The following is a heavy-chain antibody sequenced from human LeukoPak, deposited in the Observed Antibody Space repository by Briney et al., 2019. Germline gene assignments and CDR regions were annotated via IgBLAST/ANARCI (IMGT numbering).Heavy chain of an antibody. D-gene: IGHD2-15*01. Sequence: PGGSLRLSCAASGFTFSSYGMHWVRQAPGKGLEWVAVISYDGSNKYYADSVKGRFTISRDNSKNTLYLQMNSLTAEDTAVYYWAKDQEGYCSGGSCPTYYYYGMDVWDQGTTVTVSS. V-gene: IGHV3-30*18. CDR2: ISYDGSNK. J-gene: IGHJ6*02. CDR3: AKDQEGYCSGGSCPTYYYYGMDV. CDR1: GFTFSSYG.